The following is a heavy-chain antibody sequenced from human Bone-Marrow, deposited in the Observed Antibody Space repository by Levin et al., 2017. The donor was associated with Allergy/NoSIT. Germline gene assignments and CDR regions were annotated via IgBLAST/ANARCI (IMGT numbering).Heavy chain of an antibody. CDR2: ISYDSNAK. CDR3: ADGDYDY. CDR1: GFTFSTSG. D-gene: IGHD3-16*01. V-gene: IGHV3-30*03. Sequence: LSLTCAASGFTFSTSGMHWVRQAPGKGLDWVAVISYDSNAKYYADSVKGRFTISRDNSKNILYLQMNSLRAEDTAVYFCADGDYDYWGQGTLVTVSS. J-gene: IGHJ4*02.